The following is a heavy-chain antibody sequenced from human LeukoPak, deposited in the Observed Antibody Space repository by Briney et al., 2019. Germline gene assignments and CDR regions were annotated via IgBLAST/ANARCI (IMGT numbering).Heavy chain of an antibody. CDR1: GYSISSGYY. CDR3: ARGANSYDFWSAFDI. V-gene: IGHV4-38-2*02. D-gene: IGHD3-3*01. CDR2: IYHTGST. J-gene: IGHJ3*02. Sequence: NTSETLSLTCTVSGYSISSGYYWGWIRQPPGKGLEWIGSIYHTGSTYYNPSLKSRVTISVDTSRNQLSLKLSSVTAADTAVYYCARGANSYDFWSAFDIWGQGTMVTVSS.